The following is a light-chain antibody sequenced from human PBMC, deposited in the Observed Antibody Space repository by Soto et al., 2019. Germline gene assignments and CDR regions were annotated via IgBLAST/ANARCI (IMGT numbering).Light chain of an antibody. J-gene: IGLJ1*01. V-gene: IGLV2-14*01. CDR3: NSYSSTNFYV. CDR1: FSDIAVFNY. Sequence: QSVLAQPASVSGSPGQSITISCTGSFSDIAVFNYVSWYQQYPGRAPKLLIYQVTSRASGVSHRFSGSKSGNTASLTISGLQPEDEAEYYCNSYSSTNFYVFXTGTKVTVL. CDR2: QVT.